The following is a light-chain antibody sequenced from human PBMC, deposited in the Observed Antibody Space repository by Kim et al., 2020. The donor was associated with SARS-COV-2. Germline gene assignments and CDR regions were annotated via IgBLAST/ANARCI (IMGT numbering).Light chain of an antibody. CDR1: KLGDKY. J-gene: IGLJ1*01. CDR3: QAWDSGSYV. CDR2: QYN. V-gene: IGLV3-1*01. Sequence: SVSTGQTASINCSEDKLGDKYVSWYQQKPGQSPVLLIYQYNTRPSGIPERFSGSNSESSATLTISGTQAMDEADYYCQAWDSGSYVFGTGTKVTVL.